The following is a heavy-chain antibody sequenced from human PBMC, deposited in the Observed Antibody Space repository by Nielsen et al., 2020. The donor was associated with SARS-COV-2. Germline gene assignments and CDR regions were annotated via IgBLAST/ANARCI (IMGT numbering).Heavy chain of an antibody. Sequence: KVSCKGIGNSFVNYWIGWVRQMPGKGLEWMGIIYPGDSDTRYSPSFEGQVTIAADKSTSTAYLQWSSLQASDTAMYFCARLGYGDFGGADYWGQGTLVSVSS. CDR2: IYPGDSDT. J-gene: IGHJ4*02. D-gene: IGHD4-17*01. V-gene: IGHV5-51*01. CDR3: ARLGYGDFGGADY. CDR1: GNSFVNYW.